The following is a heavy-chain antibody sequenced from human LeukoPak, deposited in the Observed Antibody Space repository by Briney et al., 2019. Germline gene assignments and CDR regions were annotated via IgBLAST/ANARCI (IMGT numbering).Heavy chain of an antibody. V-gene: IGHV3-30*02. Sequence: GGSLRLSCAASGFTFSSYGMHWVRQAPGKGLEWVAFIRYDGSNKYYADSVKGRFTISRDNSKNTLYLQMNSLRAEDTAVYYCAKDSVERFGELFSYYYYYGMDVWGQGTTVTVSS. D-gene: IGHD3-10*01. CDR3: AKDSVERFGELFSYYYYYGMDV. CDR1: GFTFSSYG. CDR2: IRYDGSNK. J-gene: IGHJ6*02.